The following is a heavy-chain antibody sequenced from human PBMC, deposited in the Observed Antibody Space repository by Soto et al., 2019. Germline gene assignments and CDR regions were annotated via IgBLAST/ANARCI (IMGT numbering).Heavy chain of an antibody. CDR3: AKDGGSYYVRWFDP. CDR1: GFPFSSYG. CDR2: RSYDGSNK. Sequence: AECMKLSMSASGFPFSSYGMHWVRPAPGKGLEWVAVRSYDGSNKYYADAVKGRFTISRDNSKNTLYLQMNSLRAEATGVYYCAKDGGSYYVRWFDPWGQGTVVTVS. V-gene: IGHV3-30*18. D-gene: IGHD1-26*01. J-gene: IGHJ5*02.